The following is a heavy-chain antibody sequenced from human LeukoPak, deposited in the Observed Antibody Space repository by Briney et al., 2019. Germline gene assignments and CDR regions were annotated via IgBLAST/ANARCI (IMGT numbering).Heavy chain of an antibody. Sequence: SETLSLTCTVSGGSISSGGYYWSWIRQHPGKGLERIGSIYYSGSTYYNPSLKGRVTISLVTSKNQFSLKLSSVTAADTAIYYCASGDNDPLFDYWGQGTLVTVSS. V-gene: IGHV4-31*03. CDR3: ASGDNDPLFDY. D-gene: IGHD1-1*01. CDR1: GGSISSGGYY. CDR2: IYYSGST. J-gene: IGHJ4*02.